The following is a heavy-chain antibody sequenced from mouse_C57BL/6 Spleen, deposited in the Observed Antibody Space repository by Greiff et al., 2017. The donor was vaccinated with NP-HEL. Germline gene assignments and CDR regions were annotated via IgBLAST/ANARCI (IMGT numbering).Heavy chain of an antibody. CDR1: GFTFSDYG. V-gene: IGHV5-17*01. J-gene: IGHJ1*03. D-gene: IGHD3-3*01. Sequence: EVQRVESGGGLVKPGGSLKLSCAASGFTFSDYGMHWVRQAPEKGLEWVAYISSGSSTIYYADTVKGRFTISRDNAKNTLFLQMTSLRSEDTAMYYCARRPGGRYWYFDVWGTGTTVTVSS. CDR3: ARRPGGRYWYFDV. CDR2: ISSGSSTI.